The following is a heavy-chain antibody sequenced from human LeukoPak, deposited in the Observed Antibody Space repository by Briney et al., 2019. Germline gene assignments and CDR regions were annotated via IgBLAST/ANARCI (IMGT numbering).Heavy chain of an antibody. CDR1: GFTFSSYS. V-gene: IGHV3-21*01. Sequence: KPGGSLRLSCAASGFTFSSYSMNWVRQAPGKGLEWVSSISSSSSYIYYADSVKGRFTISRDNAKNSLYLQMNSLRAEDTAVYYCARAPLYISGWYEYWGQGTLVTVSS. J-gene: IGHJ4*02. D-gene: IGHD6-19*01. CDR2: ISSSSSYI. CDR3: ARAPLYISGWYEY.